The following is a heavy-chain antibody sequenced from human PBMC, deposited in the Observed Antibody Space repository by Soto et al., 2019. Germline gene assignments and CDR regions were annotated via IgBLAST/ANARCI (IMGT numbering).Heavy chain of an antibody. CDR2: ISYDGSNK. D-gene: IGHD3-16*01. V-gene: IGHV3-30*18. Sequence: QVQLVESGGGVVQPGKSLRLSCAASGFTFSSYAIHWVRQAPGKGLEWVAVISYDGSNKNYADSVKGRFTISGDNSNQTVYLQMDSLRAEDTAVYYCAKDFLLWGSFPDPGASDYWGQGTLVIVSS. CDR3: AKDFLLWGSFPDPGASDY. CDR1: GFTFSSYA. J-gene: IGHJ4*02.